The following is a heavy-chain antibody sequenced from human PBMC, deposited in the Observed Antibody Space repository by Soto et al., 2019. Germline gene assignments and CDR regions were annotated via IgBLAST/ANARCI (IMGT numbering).Heavy chain of an antibody. Sequence: SGPTLVNPTQTLTLTCTFSGFSLSTSGVCVCWIRQPPGKALEWLALIDWDDDKYYSTSLKTRLTISKDTSKNQVVLTMTNMDPVDTATYYCARSPAYSNYVGYYYYGMDVWGQGTTVTV. V-gene: IGHV2-70*01. J-gene: IGHJ6*01. CDR1: GFSLSTSGVC. D-gene: IGHD4-4*01. CDR2: IDWDDDK. CDR3: ARSPAYSNYVGYYYYGMDV.